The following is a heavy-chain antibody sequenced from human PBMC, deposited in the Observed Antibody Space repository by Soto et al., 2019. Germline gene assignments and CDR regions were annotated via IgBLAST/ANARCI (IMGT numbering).Heavy chain of an antibody. D-gene: IGHD5-12*01. CDR3: ARHREYSGYDLDF. J-gene: IGHJ4*02. CDR2: IYPGDSDT. Sequence: GESLKISCQCSGYSFTSYWIGWVRQMPGKGLEWMGIIYPGDSDTRYSPSFQGQVTISADKSISTAYLQWSSLKASDTAMYYCARHREYSGYDLDFWGQGTLVTVSS. CDR1: GYSFTSYW. V-gene: IGHV5-51*01.